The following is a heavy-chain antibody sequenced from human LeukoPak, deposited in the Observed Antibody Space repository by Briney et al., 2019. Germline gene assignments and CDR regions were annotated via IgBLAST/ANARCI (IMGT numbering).Heavy chain of an antibody. V-gene: IGHV3-23*01. CDR2: ISGSGGST. CDR3: ARSDFRGYTYGYEFDY. J-gene: IGHJ4*02. Sequence: GGSLRLSCAASGFTFSSYGMSWVRQAPGKGLEWVSAISGSGGSTYYADSVKGRFTISRDNSKNTLYLQMNSLRAEDTAVYYCARSDFRGYTYGYEFDYWGQGTLVTVSS. D-gene: IGHD5-18*01. CDR1: GFTFSSYG.